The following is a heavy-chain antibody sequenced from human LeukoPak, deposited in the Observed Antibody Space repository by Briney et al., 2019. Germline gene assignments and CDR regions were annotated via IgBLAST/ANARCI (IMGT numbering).Heavy chain of an antibody. D-gene: IGHD3-22*01. CDR3: ARHWNYYDITGTPYYYYYMDV. CDR1: GYSFTSYW. V-gene: IGHV5-51*01. J-gene: IGHJ6*03. Sequence: GESLKISCKTSGYSFTSYWIGWVRQMPGKGLEWMGIIYPGDSDTRYSPSFQGHVTISADKSINTAYLQWSSLKASDTAIYYCARHWNYYDITGTPYYYYYMDVWGTGTAVTVSS. CDR2: IYPGDSDT.